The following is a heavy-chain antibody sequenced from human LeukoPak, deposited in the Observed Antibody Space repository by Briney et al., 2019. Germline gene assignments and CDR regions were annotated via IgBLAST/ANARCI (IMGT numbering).Heavy chain of an antibody. V-gene: IGHV3-23*01. CDR1: GFTFSDYY. CDR3: AKVREQLVLSPPMT. D-gene: IGHD6-6*01. CDR2: ISGSGGST. Sequence: PGGSLRLSCAASGFTFSDYYMSWVRQAPGKGLEWVSAISGSGGSTYYADSVKGRFTISRDNSKNTLYLQMNSLRAEDTAVYYCAKVREQLVLSPPMTWGQGTLVTVSS. J-gene: IGHJ5*02.